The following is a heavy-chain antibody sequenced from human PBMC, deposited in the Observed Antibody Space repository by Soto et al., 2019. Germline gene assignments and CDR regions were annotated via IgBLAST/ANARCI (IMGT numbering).Heavy chain of an antibody. Sequence: PSETLSLTCTFSGGSISSYYWSWIRQPPGKGLEWIGYIYYSGSTNYNPSLKSRVTISVDTSKNQFSLKLSSVTAADTAVYYCARVRGNYYDSSGYYSGEYYFDYWGQGTLVTVS. CDR3: ARVRGNYYDSSGYYSGEYYFDY. V-gene: IGHV4-59*01. J-gene: IGHJ4*02. CDR1: GGSISSYY. D-gene: IGHD3-22*01. CDR2: IYYSGST.